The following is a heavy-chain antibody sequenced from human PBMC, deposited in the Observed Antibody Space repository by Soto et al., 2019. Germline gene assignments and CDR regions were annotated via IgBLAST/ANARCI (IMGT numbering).Heavy chain of an antibody. Sequence: QVQLVQSGAEVKKPGASVKVSCKASGYTFTSYDINWVRQATGQGLEWVGWVNPNSGNTGYAQKFQGRVTMTKNTSISTAYMELSSVRSEDTAVYYCAREGYSSSSGPRGNWFDPWGQGTLVTVSS. CDR3: AREGYSSSSGPRGNWFDP. CDR1: GYTFTSYD. CDR2: VNPNSGNT. J-gene: IGHJ5*02. V-gene: IGHV1-8*01. D-gene: IGHD6-6*01.